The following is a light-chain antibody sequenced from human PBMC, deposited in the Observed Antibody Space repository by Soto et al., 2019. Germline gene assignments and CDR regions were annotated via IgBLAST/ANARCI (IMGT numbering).Light chain of an antibody. CDR2: EVS. V-gene: IGLV2-23*02. CDR3: CSYAGDSTYV. CDR1: SSDVGSYNL. Sequence: QSVLTQPASVSGSPGQSITISCTVTSSDVGSYNLVSWYQQHPGKAPKLMIYEVSKRPSGVSNRFSASKSGNTASLAISGLQAEDEADYYCCSYAGDSTYVFGSGTKVTVL. J-gene: IGLJ1*01.